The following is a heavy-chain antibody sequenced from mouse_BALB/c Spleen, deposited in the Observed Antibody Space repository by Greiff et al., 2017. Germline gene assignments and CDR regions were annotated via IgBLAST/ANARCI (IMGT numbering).Heavy chain of an antibody. V-gene: IGHV5-6-4*01. CDR2: ISSCGSYT. Sequence: EVKVVESGGGLVKPGGSLKLSCAASGFTFSSYTMAWVRQTPEKRLEWVATISSCGSYTYYPDSVKGRFTISRDNAKNTLYLQMSSLKSEDTAMYYCTRDGGNDVNYWGQGTTVTVSS. CDR3: TRDGGNDVNY. J-gene: IGHJ2*01. D-gene: IGHD1-1*02. CDR1: GFTFSSYT.